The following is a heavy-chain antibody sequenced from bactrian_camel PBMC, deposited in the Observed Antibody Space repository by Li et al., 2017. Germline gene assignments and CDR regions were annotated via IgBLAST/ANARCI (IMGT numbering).Heavy chain of an antibody. CDR3: TKDRSYGTRNWVQST. CDR2: IDSDGAI. J-gene: IGHJ4*01. V-gene: IGHV3S53*01. CDR1: GNTYTSSC. Sequence: HVQLVESGGGSVQAGGSLRLSCAASGNTYTSSCMGWFRQAPGKERERVARIDSDGAIRYADSVKGRFTIAKGQAKHTLYLQMNSLKPEDTAMYYCTKDRSYGTRNWVQSTRGQGTQVTVS. D-gene: IGHD3*01.